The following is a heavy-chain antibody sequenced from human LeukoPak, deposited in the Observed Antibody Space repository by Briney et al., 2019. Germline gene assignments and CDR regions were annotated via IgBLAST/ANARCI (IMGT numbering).Heavy chain of an antibody. Sequence: SETLSLTCIVSGDSISRSYWSWIRQPPGKGLEWIGNIYNSANTNYNPSLQSRVTMSVDTSKSQFSLQLTSVSAADTAVYYCARRFSSRSDGNGYYYGHDAFYVCVEATLVTVSS. D-gene: IGHD3-22*01. J-gene: IGHJ3*01. CDR1: GDSISRSY. CDR2: IYNSANT. V-gene: IGHV4-59*08. CDR3: ARRFSSRSDGNGYYYGHDAFYV.